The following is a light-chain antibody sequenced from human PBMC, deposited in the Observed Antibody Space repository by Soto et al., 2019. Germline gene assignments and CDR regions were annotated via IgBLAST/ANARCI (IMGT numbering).Light chain of an antibody. Sequence: EIVLTQSPATLSLSPGERATLSCRASQTINTYLPWYQQKPGQAPRLLVYDASYRAIGIPARFSGSGSGTDFTLTIISLEPEDVSVYYCQQRSDWPPRLTFGGGTKVEIK. V-gene: IGKV3-11*01. CDR1: QTINTY. J-gene: IGKJ4*01. CDR3: QQRSDWPPRLT. CDR2: DAS.